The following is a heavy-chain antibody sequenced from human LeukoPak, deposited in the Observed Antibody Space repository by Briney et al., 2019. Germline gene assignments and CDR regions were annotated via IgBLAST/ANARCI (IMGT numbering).Heavy chain of an antibody. V-gene: IGHV3-7*01. Sequence: GGSLRLSCAASGFNFTRYWMSWVRQAPGKGLEWVAKIKPDGSFEDYVDSVRGRFTISRGNAKNSLYLEMSSLRVEDTGVYYCARENPYVSWGQGTLVTVSS. CDR1: GFNFTRYW. J-gene: IGHJ5*02. CDR2: IKPDGSFE. CDR3: ARENPYVS. D-gene: IGHD2-21*01.